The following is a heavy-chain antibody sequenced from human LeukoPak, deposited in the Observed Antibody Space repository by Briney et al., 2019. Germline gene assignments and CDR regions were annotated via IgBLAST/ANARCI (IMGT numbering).Heavy chain of an antibody. CDR1: GGSFSGYY. V-gene: IGHV4-34*01. CDR3: ARHVVVPAAPFGY. D-gene: IGHD2-2*01. J-gene: IGHJ4*02. Sequence: NPSETLSLTCAVYGGSFSGYYWSWIRQPPGKGLEWIGEINHSGSTNYNPSLKSRVTISVDTSKNQFSLKLSSVTAADTAVYYCARHVVVPAAPFGYWGQGTLVTVSS. CDR2: INHSGST.